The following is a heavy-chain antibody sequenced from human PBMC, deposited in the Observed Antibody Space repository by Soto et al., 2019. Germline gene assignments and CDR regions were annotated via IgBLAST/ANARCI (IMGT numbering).Heavy chain of an antibody. CDR2: ISAYNGNT. D-gene: IGHD6-25*01. CDR1: GYTFTSYG. J-gene: IGHJ6*03. V-gene: IGHV1-18*01. Sequence: QVQLVQSGAEVKKPGASVKVSCKASGYTFTSYGISWVRQAPGQGLEWMGWISAYNGNTNYAQKHQGRVTMTTDTSTSTAYMELRSLRSDDTAVYYGARDSSATVRYDYYMDIWGKGATVTVSS. CDR3: ARDSSATVRYDYYMDI.